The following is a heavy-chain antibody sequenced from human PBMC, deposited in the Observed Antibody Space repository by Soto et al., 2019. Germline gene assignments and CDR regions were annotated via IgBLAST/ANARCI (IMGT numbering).Heavy chain of an antibody. J-gene: IGHJ4*02. CDR3: AKRGGRGGSGIALN. Sequence: GGSLRLSCTASGITFSNYAMSWVRQAPRKGLEWVSSISTSGGSTYYADSVKGRFTISRDNSKNTLYLQMNSLRAEDTAVYYCAKRGGRGGSGIALNWGQGTLVTVSS. V-gene: IGHV3-23*01. CDR1: GITFSNYA. D-gene: IGHD6-13*01. CDR2: ISTSGGST.